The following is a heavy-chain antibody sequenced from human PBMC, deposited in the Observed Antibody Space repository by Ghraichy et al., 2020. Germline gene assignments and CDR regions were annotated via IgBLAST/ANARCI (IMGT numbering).Heavy chain of an antibody. CDR3: ARESLLWFGVGGGMDV. CDR2: IYSGGST. V-gene: IGHV3-66*01. Sequence: GGSLRLSCAASGFTVSSNYMSWVRQAPGKGLEWVSVIYSGGSTYYADSVKGRFTISRDNSKNTLYLQMNSLRAEDTAVYYCARESLLWFGVGGGMDVWGQGTTVTVSS. J-gene: IGHJ6*02. D-gene: IGHD3-10*01. CDR1: GFTVSSNY.